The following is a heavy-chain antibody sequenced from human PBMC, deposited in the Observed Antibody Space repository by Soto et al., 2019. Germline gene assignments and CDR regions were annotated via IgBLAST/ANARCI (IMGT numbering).Heavy chain of an antibody. CDR3: ARMGPRAARPSY. Sequence: QVQLVESGGGLVKPGGSLRLSCAASGFTFCDYDMSWIRQAPGKGLEWVSFVSSSGTTIYYADSVKGRFTISRDNAKNSLYLQMNSLRAEDTAVYYCARMGPRAARPSYWGQGTLVTVSS. J-gene: IGHJ4*02. V-gene: IGHV3-11*01. CDR2: VSSSGTTI. D-gene: IGHD6-6*01. CDR1: GFTFCDYD.